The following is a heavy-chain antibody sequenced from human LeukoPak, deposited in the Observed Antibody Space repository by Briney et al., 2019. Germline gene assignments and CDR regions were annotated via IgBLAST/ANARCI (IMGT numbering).Heavy chain of an antibody. D-gene: IGHD5-24*01. Sequence: PSQTLSLTCTVSGGSISSGSYYWSWIRQPAGKGLEWIGRIYTSGSTNYNPSLKSRVTISVDTSKNQFSLKLSSVTAADTAVYYCARSVEMATAFDYWGQGTLVTVSS. CDR3: ARSVEMATAFDY. V-gene: IGHV4-61*02. CDR1: GGSISSGSYY. CDR2: IYTSGST. J-gene: IGHJ4*02.